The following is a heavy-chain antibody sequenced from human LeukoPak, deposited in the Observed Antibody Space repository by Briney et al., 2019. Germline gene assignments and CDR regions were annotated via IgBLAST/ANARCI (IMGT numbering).Heavy chain of an antibody. V-gene: IGHV3-23*01. CDR2: ARGSGDST. CDR1: GFTFNSYA. CDR3: ARYSGSYYYPPAWDL. D-gene: IGHD1-26*01. J-gene: IGHJ4*02. Sequence: GGSLRLSCAASGFTFNSYAMTWVRQAPGKGLEWVSCARGSGDSTYYADSVKGRFIISRDNSKNTLYLQMDSLRADDTAVYYCARYSGSYYYPPAWDLWGQGTLVTVSS.